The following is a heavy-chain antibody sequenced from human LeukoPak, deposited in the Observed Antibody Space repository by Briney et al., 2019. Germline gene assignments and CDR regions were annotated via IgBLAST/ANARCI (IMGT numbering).Heavy chain of an antibody. J-gene: IGHJ4*02. CDR3: AREYSYGSSYYFDY. D-gene: IGHD5-18*01. CDR1: GGSISSSTYY. V-gene: IGHV4-39*07. CDR2: IYYSGST. Sequence: SETLSLTCTVSGGSISSSTYYWGWIRQPPGKGLEWIGSIYYSGSTYYNLSLKSRVTISLDTSKNQFSLKLSSVTAADTAVYYCAREYSYGSSYYFDYWGQGTLVTVSS.